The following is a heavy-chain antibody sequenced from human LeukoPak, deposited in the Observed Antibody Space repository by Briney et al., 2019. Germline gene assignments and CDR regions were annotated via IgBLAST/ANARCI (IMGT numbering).Heavy chain of an antibody. D-gene: IGHD2-8*01. Sequence: ASVKVSCKASGYTFTGYYMHWVRQAPGQGLEWMGWINPNSGGTNYAQKFQGRVTMTRDTSISTAYMELSRLRSDDTAVYYCATHRRATYYWSAFDVWGQGTMVTVSS. CDR1: GYTFTGYY. V-gene: IGHV1-2*02. CDR3: ATHRRATYYWSAFDV. CDR2: INPNSGGT. J-gene: IGHJ3*01.